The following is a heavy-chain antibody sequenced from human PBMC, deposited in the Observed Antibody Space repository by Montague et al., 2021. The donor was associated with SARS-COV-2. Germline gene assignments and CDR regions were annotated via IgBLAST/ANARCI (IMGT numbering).Heavy chain of an antibody. D-gene: IGHD4-17*01. CDR2: IDWDDDK. J-gene: IGHJ6*02. CDR1: GFSLSTSGMC. CDR3: ARTMTTVTTTYGLGDYCFGMDV. Sequence: PALVKPTQTLTLTCTFSGFSLSTSGMCVSWIRQPPGKALEWLARIDWDDDKYYSTSLKTRLTISKDTSKNQVVLTMTNMDPVDTATYYCARTMTTVTTTYGLGDYCFGMDVRGQGTTVTVSS. V-gene: IGHV2-70*11.